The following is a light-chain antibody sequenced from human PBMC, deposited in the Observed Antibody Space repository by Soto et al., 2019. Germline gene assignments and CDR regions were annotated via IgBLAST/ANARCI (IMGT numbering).Light chain of an antibody. J-gene: IGLJ2*01. CDR1: SSDVGSYVF. V-gene: IGLV2-8*01. CDR3: SLYAGGNNVI. CDR2: EVT. Sequence: QSALTQPPSASGSPGQSVTISCTGTSSDVGSYVFVSWYQQHPGKAPKLMIYEVTKRPSGVPDRFSGSMSGNTASLTVSGLQVEDEADYYCSLYAGGNNVIFGGGTQLTVL.